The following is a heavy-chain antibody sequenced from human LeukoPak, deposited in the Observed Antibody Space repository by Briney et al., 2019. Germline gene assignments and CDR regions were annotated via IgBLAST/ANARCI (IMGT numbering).Heavy chain of an antibody. Sequence: KPSQTLSLTCTVSGGSISSGDYYWSWIRQPPGKGLEWIGYIYYSGSTYYNPSLKSRVTISVDTSKNQFSLKLSSVTAADTAVYYCARGGGYCSSTSCPQDYYYYYMDVWGKGTPVTVS. CDR3: ARGGGYCSSTSCPQDYYYYYMDV. CDR2: IYYSGST. J-gene: IGHJ6*03. V-gene: IGHV4-30-4*08. CDR1: GGSISSGDYY. D-gene: IGHD2-2*01.